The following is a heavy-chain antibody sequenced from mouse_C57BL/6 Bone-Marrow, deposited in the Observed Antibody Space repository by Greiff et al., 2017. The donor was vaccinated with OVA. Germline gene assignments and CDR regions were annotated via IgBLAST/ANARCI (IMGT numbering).Heavy chain of an antibody. J-gene: IGHJ1*03. D-gene: IGHD2-4*01. V-gene: IGHV3-8*01. CDR3: ARVRDDYDWYFEV. CDR1: GYSITSDY. CDR2: ISYSGST. Sequence: EVKLVESGPGLAKPSQTLSLTCSVTGYSITSDYWNWIRKFPGNKLEYIGYISYSGSTYYNPSLNSRISITRDTSKNQYYLQLNSVTTEDTATYYCARVRDDYDWYFEVWGTGTTVTVSS.